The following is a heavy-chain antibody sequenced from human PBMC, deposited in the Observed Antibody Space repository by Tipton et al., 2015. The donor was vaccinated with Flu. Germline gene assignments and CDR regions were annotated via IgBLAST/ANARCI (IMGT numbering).Heavy chain of an antibody. V-gene: IGHV3-53*01. CDR3: ARGREARGGHYGMDV. CDR2: IYIGGSI. CDR1: GFTASSNY. D-gene: IGHD3-10*01. Sequence: VQLVQSGGGLIQPGGSLRLSCAASGFTASSNYMTWVRQAPGKGLEWVSVIYIGGSIYYADSVKGRFTISRDKSKNTVYLQMNSLRAEDTAVYYCARGREARGGHYGMDVWGQGTTVTVSS. J-gene: IGHJ6*02.